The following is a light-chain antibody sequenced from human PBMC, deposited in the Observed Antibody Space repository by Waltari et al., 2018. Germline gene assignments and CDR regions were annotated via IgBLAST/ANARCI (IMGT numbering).Light chain of an antibody. CDR2: DVI. CDR1: RGVVGGYTY. J-gene: IGLJ2*01. Sequence: QSALTQPASVSGSPGQSIPISCPGTRGVVGGYTYVSWYQQHQGKAPKLMIYDVIKRPSGVSNRFSGSKSGNTASLTISGLQAEDEADYYCCSYAGSSTLVFGGGTKLTVL. CDR3: CSYAGSSTLV. V-gene: IGLV2-23*02.